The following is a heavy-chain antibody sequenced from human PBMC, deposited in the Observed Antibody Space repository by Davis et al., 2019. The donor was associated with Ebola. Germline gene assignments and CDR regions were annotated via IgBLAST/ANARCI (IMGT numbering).Heavy chain of an antibody. Sequence: GGSLRLSCEVSGFTFSGYWMSWVRQAPGKGLEWVAVIWYDGSNKYYADSVKGRFTISRDNSKNTLYLQMNSLRAEDTAVYYCARGGSYYNWFDPWGQGTLVTVSS. J-gene: IGHJ5*02. CDR1: GFTFSGYW. V-gene: IGHV3-33*07. CDR3: ARGGSYYNWFDP. D-gene: IGHD1-26*01. CDR2: IWYDGSNK.